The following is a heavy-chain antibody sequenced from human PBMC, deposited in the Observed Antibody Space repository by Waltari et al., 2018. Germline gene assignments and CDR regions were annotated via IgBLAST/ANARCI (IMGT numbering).Heavy chain of an antibody. V-gene: IGHV1-2*02. CDR3: ASNYYDSSGYYYEDY. J-gene: IGHJ4*02. D-gene: IGHD3-22*01. CDR2: INPNSGGT. Sequence: QVQLVQSGAEVKKPGASVKASCRAYGYTFTDYDSHWLRQATGQGLEWMGWINPNSGGTLYAQKFQGRVTITRDTSISTAYMELSRLRSDDTAVYYCASNYYDSSGYYYEDYWGQGTLVTVSS. CDR1: GYTFTDYD.